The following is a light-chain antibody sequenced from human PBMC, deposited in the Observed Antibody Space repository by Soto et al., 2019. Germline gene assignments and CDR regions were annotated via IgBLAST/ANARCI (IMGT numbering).Light chain of an antibody. CDR2: DVS. CDR1: SSDVGGYNY. J-gene: IGLJ1*01. CDR3: SSYTTSNTRQIV. V-gene: IGLV2-14*03. Sequence: QPVLTQPASVSGSPGQSITISCTGTSSDVGGYNYVSWYQHHPGKAPKLIIYDVSNRPSGVSIRFSASKSDNTASLTISGLQPEDEDDYHCSSYTTSNTRQIVFGTGTKLTVL.